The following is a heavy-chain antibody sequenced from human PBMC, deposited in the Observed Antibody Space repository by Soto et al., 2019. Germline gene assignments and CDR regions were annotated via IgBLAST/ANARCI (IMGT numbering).Heavy chain of an antibody. D-gene: IGHD3-3*01. CDR2: IIGSGGST. J-gene: IGHJ5*02. CDR3: AKDSSKFYDFWSGYLNWFDP. CDR1: GXTFSSYA. V-gene: IGHV3-23*01. Sequence: GSLRLACAASGXTFSSYAMSWVRQAPGKGLELVSAIIGSGGSTYYADSVKGRFTIYRDNSKNTLYLQMNSLRAEETAVYYCAKDSSKFYDFWSGYLNWFDPWGQGTLVTAPQ.